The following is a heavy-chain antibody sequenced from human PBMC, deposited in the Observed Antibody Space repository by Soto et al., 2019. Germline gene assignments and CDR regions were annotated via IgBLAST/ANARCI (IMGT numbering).Heavy chain of an antibody. J-gene: IGHJ6*02. CDR2: VYTTGST. Sequence: PSETLSLTCNVSGGSIRSYYWSWVRQPAGKALEWIGRVYTTGSTNYNPSLRSRVSISVDTSKNQFSLTVTSVTAADTAVYYCAREGASGFGMDVWGQGTTVTAP. V-gene: IGHV4-4*07. CDR1: GGSIRSYY. CDR3: AREGASGFGMDV. D-gene: IGHD1-26*01.